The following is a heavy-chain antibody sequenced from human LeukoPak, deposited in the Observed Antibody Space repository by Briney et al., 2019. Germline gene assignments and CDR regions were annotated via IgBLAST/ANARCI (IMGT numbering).Heavy chain of an antibody. J-gene: IGHJ4*02. CDR2: MNPNSGNT. CDR1: GYTFTSYD. Sequence: ASVKVSCKASGYTFTSYDINWVRQATGQGLELMGWMNPNSGNTGYAQKFQGRVTMTRNTSISKAYMELSSLRSEDTAVYYCARDRNGYSYGNLDYWGQGTLVTVSS. D-gene: IGHD5-18*01. CDR3: ARDRNGYSYGNLDY. V-gene: IGHV1-8*01.